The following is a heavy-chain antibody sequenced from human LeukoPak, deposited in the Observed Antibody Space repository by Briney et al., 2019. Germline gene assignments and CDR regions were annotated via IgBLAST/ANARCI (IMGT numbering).Heavy chain of an antibody. Sequence: GGSLRLSCAASGFTFSSYAMSWVRQAPGKGLEWVSAISGSGGSTYYADSVKGRFTISRDNSKNTLYLQMNSLRAEDTAVYYWAKVAAPGDIVVVPAASLVDDAFDIWGQGTMVTVSS. CDR2: ISGSGGST. J-gene: IGHJ3*02. CDR3: AKVAAPGDIVVVPAASLVDDAFDI. V-gene: IGHV3-23*01. D-gene: IGHD2-2*01. CDR1: GFTFSSYA.